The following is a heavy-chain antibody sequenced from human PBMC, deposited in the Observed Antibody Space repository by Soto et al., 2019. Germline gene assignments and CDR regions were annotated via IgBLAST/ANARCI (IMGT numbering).Heavy chain of an antibody. CDR2: IYYSGST. CDR1: GGSISSYY. Sequence: SETLSLTCTVSGGSISSYYWSWIRQPPGKGLEWIGYIYYSGSTNYNPSLKSRVTISVDTSKNQFSLKLSSVTAADTAVYYCASKILGGSDDAGLNYWGQGTLVTVSS. J-gene: IGHJ4*02. V-gene: IGHV4-59*01. CDR3: ASKILGGSDDAGLNY. D-gene: IGHD1-26*01.